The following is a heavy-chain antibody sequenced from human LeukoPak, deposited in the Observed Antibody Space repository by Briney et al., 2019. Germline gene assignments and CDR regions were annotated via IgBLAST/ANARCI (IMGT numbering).Heavy chain of an antibody. J-gene: IGHJ4*02. V-gene: IGHV3-30*18. D-gene: IGHD4-17*01. Sequence: GGSLRLSCAASGSTFSTYAMHWVRQAPGKGLEWVAVISNDATKKYYADSAKGRSTISRDNSENTLYLQMNSLRAEDTAVYYCAKDMNTVTTTFDYWGQGTLVTVSS. CDR1: GSTFSTYA. CDR3: AKDMNTVTTTFDY. CDR2: ISNDATKK.